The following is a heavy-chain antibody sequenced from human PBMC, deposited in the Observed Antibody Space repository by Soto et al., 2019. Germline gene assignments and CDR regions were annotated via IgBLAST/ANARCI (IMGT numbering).Heavy chain of an antibody. J-gene: IGHJ6*02. CDR3: ASAPYFGSGTYYYYAVEV. D-gene: IGHD3-10*01. CDR1: GLTFSDHY. V-gene: IGHV3-11*01. CDR2: ISSSAGTI. Sequence: QVQLVESGGGLVKPGGSLRLSCAASGLTFSDHYMTWIRQAPGKGLEWISYISSSAGTIYYADSVKGRFTISRDNAKNSLYLQMTNLRAEDTAVYYCASAPYFGSGTYYYYAVEVWGQGTTVTVSS.